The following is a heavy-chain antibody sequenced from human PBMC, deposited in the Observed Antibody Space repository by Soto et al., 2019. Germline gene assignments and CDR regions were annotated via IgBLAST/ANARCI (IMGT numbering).Heavy chain of an antibody. CDR2: IYPGDSDT. CDR1: GYYFSSYW. V-gene: IGHV5-51*01. CDR3: ARRHCSGGSCYSSLDY. Sequence: RESLKISCKGSGYYFSSYWIGWVRQMPGKGLEWMGIIYPGDSDTRYSPSFQGQVTISADKSISTAHLQWSSLKASDTAMYYCARRHCSGGSCYSSLDYWGQGTLVTVSS. D-gene: IGHD2-15*01. J-gene: IGHJ4*02.